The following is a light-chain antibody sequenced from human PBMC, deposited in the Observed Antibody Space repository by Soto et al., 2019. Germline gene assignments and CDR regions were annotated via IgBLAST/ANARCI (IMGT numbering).Light chain of an antibody. Sequence: QSALTQPASVSGSPGQSITISCTGTNNDVGGYNYVSWYQQHPGKAPKLIIYEVSNRPSGVSNRFSGSKSANTASLTISGLQAEDEGDYFCSSYGSTTTRYVFGTGTQLTVL. J-gene: IGLJ1*01. V-gene: IGLV2-14*01. CDR1: NNDVGGYNY. CDR2: EVS. CDR3: SSYGSTTTRYV.